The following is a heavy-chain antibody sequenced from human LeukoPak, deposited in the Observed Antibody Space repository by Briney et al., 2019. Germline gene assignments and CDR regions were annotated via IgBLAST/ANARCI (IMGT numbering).Heavy chain of an antibody. CDR1: GFTFSSYW. V-gene: IGHV3-7*01. CDR3: ARVNGDYDGWFDP. Sequence: GGSLRLSCAASGFTFSSYWMSWVRQAPGQGLEWVANIKQDGSEKYYVDSVKGRFTISRDNAKNSLYLQMNSLRAEDTAVYYCARVNGDYDGWFDPWGQGTLVTVSS. CDR2: IKQDGSEK. J-gene: IGHJ5*02. D-gene: IGHD4-17*01.